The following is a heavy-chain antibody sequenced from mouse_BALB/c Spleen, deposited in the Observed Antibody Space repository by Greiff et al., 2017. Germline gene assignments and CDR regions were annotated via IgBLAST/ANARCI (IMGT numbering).Heavy chain of an antibody. Sequence: EVMLVESGGGLVKPGGSLKLSCAASGFTFSSYAMSWVRQTPEKRLEWVATISSGGSYTYYPDSVKGRFTISRDNAKNTLYLQMSSLRSEDTAMYYGARHEGDGYSAWFAYWGQGTLVTVSA. CDR3: ARHEGDGYSAWFAY. CDR2: ISSGGSYT. V-gene: IGHV5-9-3*01. CDR1: GFTFSSYA. D-gene: IGHD2-3*01. J-gene: IGHJ3*01.